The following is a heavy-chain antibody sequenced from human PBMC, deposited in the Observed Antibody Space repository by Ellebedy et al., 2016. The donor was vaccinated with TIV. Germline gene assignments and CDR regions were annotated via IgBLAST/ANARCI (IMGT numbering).Heavy chain of an antibody. D-gene: IGHD3-10*01. CDR3: ARSSGWYFFDY. CDR2: ISHSGSI. CDR1: GGSINSGTW. Sequence: MPSETLSLTCAVSGGSINSGTWWNWVRQPPGKGLEWIAEISHSGSINHNPSLKSRVALSVATSKNQISLKLSSVTAADTAVYYCARSSGWYFFDYWGQGTLVTVSS. J-gene: IGHJ4*02. V-gene: IGHV4-4*02.